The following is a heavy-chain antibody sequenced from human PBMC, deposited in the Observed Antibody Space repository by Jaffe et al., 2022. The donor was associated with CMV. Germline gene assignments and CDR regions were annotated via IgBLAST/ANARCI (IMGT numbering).Heavy chain of an antibody. J-gene: IGHJ4*02. CDR2: ISGSGGNT. Sequence: EVQLLESGGGLVQPGGSLRLSCAASGFTFSSNHMTWVRQAPGKGLEWVSLISGSGGNTYYADSVKGRFTISRDTSKNTLYLQMDSLRAEDTAVYYCARGTPDYFWGNYRYSYYFDYWGQGALVTVSS. CDR1: GFTFSSNH. D-gene: IGHD3-16*02. V-gene: IGHV3-23*01. CDR3: ARGTPDYFWGNYRYSYYFDY.